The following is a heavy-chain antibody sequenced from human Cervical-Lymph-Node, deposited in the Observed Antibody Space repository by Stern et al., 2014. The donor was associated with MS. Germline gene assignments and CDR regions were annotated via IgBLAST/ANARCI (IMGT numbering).Heavy chain of an antibody. V-gene: IGHV1-8*01. CDR1: GYTFINFN. D-gene: IGHD1-1*01. J-gene: IGHJ4*02. CDR3: TTMGDWNLLTALAY. CDR2: MNPNRCHT. Sequence: VQLVESGAEVKKSGASVKVSCKASGYTFINFNINWVRQATGQGLEWMGWMNPNRCHTGYAQKFQGRVTMSRNPSIGTAYMELSNLRSDDTAVYYCTTMGDWNLLTALAYWGQGTLVTVSS.